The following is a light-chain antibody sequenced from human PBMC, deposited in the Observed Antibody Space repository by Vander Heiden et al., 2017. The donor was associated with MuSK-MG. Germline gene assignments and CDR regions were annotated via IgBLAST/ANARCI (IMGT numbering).Light chain of an antibody. V-gene: IGKV1-39*01. CDR2: TAS. Sequence: DGQMTEPPSYLPACVGDSVNINYRASQNIRNCVNWYQQKPGKAPSLLIYTASRLQSGVPARFSGSGSGTDFTLTISSLQREDFAIYFCQQSDNTPCTFGQGTRLEIK. J-gene: IGKJ2*02. CDR1: QNIRNC. CDR3: QQSDNTPCT.